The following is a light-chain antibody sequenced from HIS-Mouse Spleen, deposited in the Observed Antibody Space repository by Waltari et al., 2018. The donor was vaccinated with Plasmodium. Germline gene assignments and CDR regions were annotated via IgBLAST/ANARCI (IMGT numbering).Light chain of an antibody. V-gene: IGLV3-10*01. CDR1: KLGDKY. CDR3: YSTDSSGNHRV. Sequence: SYELTQPPSVSVSPGQTASITCSGDKLGDKYACWYQQKPGQAPVLVIYEDSKRPSGIPWRFSGSSSGTIATLTISGAQVEDEADYYCYSTDSSGNHRVFGGGTKLTVL. J-gene: IGLJ3*02. CDR2: EDS.